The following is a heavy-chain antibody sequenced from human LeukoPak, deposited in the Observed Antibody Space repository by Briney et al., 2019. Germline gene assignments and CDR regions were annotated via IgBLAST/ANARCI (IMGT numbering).Heavy chain of an antibody. CDR2: ISAYNGNT. V-gene: IGHV1-18*01. CDR3: ARPRDPVWWLPYYYYGMDV. CDR1: GYTFTSYG. D-gene: IGHD5-12*01. J-gene: IGHJ6*02. Sequence: ASVKVSCKASGYTFTSYGISWVRQAPGQGLEWVGWISAYNGNTNYAQKLQGRVTMTTDTSTSTAYMELRSLRSDDTAVYYCARPRDPVWWLPYYYYGMDVWGQGTTVTVSS.